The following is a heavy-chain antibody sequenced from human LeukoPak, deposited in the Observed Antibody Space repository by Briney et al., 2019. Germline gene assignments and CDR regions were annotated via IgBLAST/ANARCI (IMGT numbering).Heavy chain of an antibody. V-gene: IGHV3-23*01. CDR2: ISGSGGST. J-gene: IGHJ4*02. D-gene: IGHD3-10*01. CDR1: GFTFSSYG. Sequence: GGSLRLSCAASGFTFSSYGMSWVRQAPGKGLEWVSAISGSGGSTYYADSVKGRFTISRDNSKNTLYLQMNSLRAEDTAVYYCAKDNYGSGSYFSFTNHIDYWGQGTLVTVSS. CDR3: AKDNYGSGSYFSFTNHIDY.